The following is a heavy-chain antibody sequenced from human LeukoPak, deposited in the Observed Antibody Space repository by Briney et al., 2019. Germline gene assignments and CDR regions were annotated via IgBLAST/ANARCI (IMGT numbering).Heavy chain of an antibody. J-gene: IGHJ4*02. D-gene: IGHD2-2*01. Sequence: GGSLRLSCRGSGYSLTSYWIGWVRQMPGKGLEWVGIIYPGDCDTIYSPSFQGQVTISADKSISTAYLQWRSLQTSDTAMYYCARYYCSSTSCYGFDYWGQGTLATVSS. CDR3: ARYYCSSTSCYGFDY. CDR2: IYPGDCDT. CDR1: GYSLTSYW. V-gene: IGHV5-51*01.